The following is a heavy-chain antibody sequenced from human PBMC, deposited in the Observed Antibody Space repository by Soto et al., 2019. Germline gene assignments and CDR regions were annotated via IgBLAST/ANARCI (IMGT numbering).Heavy chain of an antibody. Sequence: QVQLVESGGGVVQPGRSLRLSCAASGFTFSTYTMHWVRQAPGKGLEWVALISYDGSNQYYADSVRGRFTISRDNSKNAVFLQMSSLRSEATATYDCAEGGYAGGYYGGGHFDYWGQGTLVTVSS. V-gene: IGHV3-30*03. CDR2: ISYDGSNQ. CDR3: AEGGYAGGYYGGGHFDY. J-gene: IGHJ4*02. CDR1: GFTFSTYT. D-gene: IGHD2-2*01.